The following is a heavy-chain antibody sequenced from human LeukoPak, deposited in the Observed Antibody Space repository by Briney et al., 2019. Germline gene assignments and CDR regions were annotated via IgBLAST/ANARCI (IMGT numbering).Heavy chain of an antibody. CDR2: IIPIFGTA. Sequence: ASVKVSCKASGGTFSGYAISWVRQAPGQGLEWMGGIIPIFGTANYAQKFQGRVTITADESTSTAYMELSSLRSEDTAVYYCASSSASGSYFKTFQNCDYWGQGTLVTVSS. D-gene: IGHD1-26*01. CDR3: ASSSASGSYFKTFQNCDY. J-gene: IGHJ4*02. V-gene: IGHV1-69*13. CDR1: GGTFSGYA.